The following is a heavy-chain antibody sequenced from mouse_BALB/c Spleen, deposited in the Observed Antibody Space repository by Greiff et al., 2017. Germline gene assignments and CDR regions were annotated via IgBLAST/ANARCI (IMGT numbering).Heavy chain of an antibody. Sequence: VQLQQSGPELVKPGASVKISCKASGYAFSSSWMNWVKQRPGQGLEWIGRIYPGDGDTNYNGKFKGKATLTADKSSSTAYMQLSSLTSVDSAVYFCARTLPFAYWGQGTLVTVSA. V-gene: IGHV1-82*01. CDR2: IYPGDGDT. CDR1: GYAFSSSW. J-gene: IGHJ3*01. CDR3: ARTLPFAY.